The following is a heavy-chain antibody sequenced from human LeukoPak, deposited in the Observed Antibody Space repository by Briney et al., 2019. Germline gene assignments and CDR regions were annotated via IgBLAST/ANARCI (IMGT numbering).Heavy chain of an antibody. V-gene: IGHV3-23*01. D-gene: IGHD2-15*01. CDR3: AKGAVVLTALSSFDY. CDR2: IRGSGDTT. Sequence: GGSVRLSCAASGFTFSNYAMSWVRQAPGKGLEWVSNIRGSGDTTFYAESVKGRFIISRDNSKDTLFLQMNSLRAEDTAVYYCAKGAVVLTALSSFDYWGQGTLVTVSS. J-gene: IGHJ4*02. CDR1: GFTFSNYA.